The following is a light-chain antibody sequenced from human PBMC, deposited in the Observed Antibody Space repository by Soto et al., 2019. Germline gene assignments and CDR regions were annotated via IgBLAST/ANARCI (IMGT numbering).Light chain of an antibody. Sequence: DIKMTQSPSTLSASVGDRVTITCRASQSIRSLLAWYQQKPGKAPKVLIYDASSLGSGVPSRFSGSGSGTEFTLTISSLQPDDFATYFCQQYQTYSTFGQGTLLEI. V-gene: IGKV1-5*01. CDR1: QSIRSL. CDR2: DAS. CDR3: QQYQTYST. J-gene: IGKJ5*01.